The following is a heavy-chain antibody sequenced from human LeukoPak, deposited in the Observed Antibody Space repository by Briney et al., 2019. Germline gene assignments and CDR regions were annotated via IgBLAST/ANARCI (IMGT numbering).Heavy chain of an antibody. CDR1: GGSISSSSYY. V-gene: IGHV4-39*07. J-gene: IGHJ6*03. CDR2: IYYSGST. D-gene: IGHD6-6*01. Sequence: SETLSLTCTVSGGSISSSSYYWGWIRQPPGKGLEWIGSIYYSGSTYYNPSLKSRVTISVDTSKNQFSLKLSSVTAADTAVYYCARHGRIAARPRYYYYMDVWGKGTTVTVSS. CDR3: ARHGRIAARPRYYYYMDV.